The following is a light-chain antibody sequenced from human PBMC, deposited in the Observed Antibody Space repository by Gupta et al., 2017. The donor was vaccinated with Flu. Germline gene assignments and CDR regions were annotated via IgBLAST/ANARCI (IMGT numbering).Light chain of an antibody. Sequence: SNALTLTLSVSVAPVQTDRITCGGNTIGSKSVTWYQQSPGQAPKLVVYDDSSRPSGIPDRFSGSNSGNTATLTISRVEAGDEADYYCQVEHSGSDLWVFGGGTKLTVL. J-gene: IGLJ3*02. CDR3: QVEHSGSDLWV. CDR2: DDS. V-gene: IGLV3-21*02. CDR1: TIGSKS.